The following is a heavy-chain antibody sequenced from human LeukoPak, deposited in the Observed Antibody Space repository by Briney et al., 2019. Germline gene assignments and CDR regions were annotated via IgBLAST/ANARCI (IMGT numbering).Heavy chain of an antibody. CDR2: INHSGST. CDR1: GGSFSSYY. Sequence: KPSETLSLTCAVYGGSFSSYYWSWIRQPPGKGLEWIGEINHSGSTNYNPSLKSRVTISVDTSKNQFSLKLSSVTAADTAVYYCARGHSSSYEIDYWGQGTLVTVSS. V-gene: IGHV4-34*01. CDR3: ARGHSSSYEIDY. J-gene: IGHJ4*02. D-gene: IGHD6-13*01.